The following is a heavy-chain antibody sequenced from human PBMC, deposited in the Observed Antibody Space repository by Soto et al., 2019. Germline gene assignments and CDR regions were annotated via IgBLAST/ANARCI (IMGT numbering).Heavy chain of an antibody. CDR2: IYYSGST. CDR3: ARVPFDYDIDAFDI. J-gene: IGHJ3*02. V-gene: IGHV4-59*01. D-gene: IGHD3-22*01. CDR1: GGSISSYY. Sequence: SETLSLTCTVSGGSISSYYWIWIRQPPGKGLEWIGYIYYSGSTNYNPSLKSRVTISVDTSKNQFSLKLSSVTAADTAVYYCARVPFDYDIDAFDIWGQGTMVTVSS.